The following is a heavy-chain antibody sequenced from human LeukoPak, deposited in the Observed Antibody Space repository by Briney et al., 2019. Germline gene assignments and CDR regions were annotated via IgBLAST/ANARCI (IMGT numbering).Heavy chain of an antibody. CDR1: GFTFSSSA. CDR3: GKEINNGV. J-gene: IGHJ4*02. V-gene: IGHV3-23*01. D-gene: IGHD1-14*01. Sequence: PGGSLRLSCAASGFTFSSSAMNWVRQAPGKGLEWVSTISSSGRNTWYTDSVKGRFTISRDNSKNTLSLQMNSLRDEDTAVYYCGKEINNGVWGRGTLVTVSS. CDR2: ISSSGRNT.